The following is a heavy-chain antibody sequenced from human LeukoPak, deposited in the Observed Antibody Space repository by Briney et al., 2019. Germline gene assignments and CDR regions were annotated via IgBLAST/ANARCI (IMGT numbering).Heavy chain of an antibody. J-gene: IGHJ5*02. V-gene: IGHV1-18*01. CDR3: ARVFYVWEYNRFDP. CDR2: ISAYNGNT. CDR1: GYTFTSYG. D-gene: IGHD3-16*01. Sequence: GASVKVSCKASGYTFTSYGISWVRQAPGQGLEWMGWISAYNGNTNYAQKLQGRVTMTTDTSTSTAYMELRSLRSDDTAVYYCARVFYVWEYNRFDPWGQGTLVTVSS.